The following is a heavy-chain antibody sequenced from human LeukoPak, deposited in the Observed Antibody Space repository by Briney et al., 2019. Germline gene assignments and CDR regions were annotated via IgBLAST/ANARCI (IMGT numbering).Heavy chain of an antibody. CDR1: GFTVSSSY. Sequence: GGSLRLSCAGSGFTVSSSYMSWVRQAPGKGLEWVSVLYSGGSIFYADSVKGRFTISRDISKNMLYLQMNSLRADDTAVYYCARGAISSWDEDWGQGTLVTVSS. J-gene: IGHJ4*02. CDR3: ARGAISSWDED. V-gene: IGHV3-66*01. D-gene: IGHD6-13*01. CDR2: LYSGGSI.